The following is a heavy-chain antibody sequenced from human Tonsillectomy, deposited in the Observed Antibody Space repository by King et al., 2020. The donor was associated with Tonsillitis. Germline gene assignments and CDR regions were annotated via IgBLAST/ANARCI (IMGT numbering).Heavy chain of an antibody. Sequence: DVQLVESGGGRVKPGGSLRLSCAASGFTFSTYSMNWFRQAPGKGLEGVSSISSGSSYIFYADSVKGRFTISRDNARNSLYLQMNSLRAEDTAVYYCALSLRYYYYYMDVWGKGTTVTVSS. CDR1: GFTFSTYS. J-gene: IGHJ6*03. V-gene: IGHV3-21*01. CDR3: ALSLRYYYYYMDV. CDR2: ISSGSSYI. D-gene: IGHD2/OR15-2a*01.